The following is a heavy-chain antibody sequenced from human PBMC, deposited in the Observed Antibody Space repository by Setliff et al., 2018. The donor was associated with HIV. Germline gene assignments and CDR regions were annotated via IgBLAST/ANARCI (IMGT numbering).Heavy chain of an antibody. V-gene: IGHV1-18*04. CDR3: ARDIGITTTGKGWFEP. D-gene: IGHD1-1*01. Sequence: ASVKVSCKASAHTFTGYYVHWVRQAPGQGLEWMGWINVGKGNTKYSQKLQNRVTMTTDTSTNTAYMELTSLTSDDTAVYYCARDIGITTTGKGWFEPWGQGTQVTVSS. J-gene: IGHJ5*02. CDR2: INVGKGNT. CDR1: AHTFTGYY.